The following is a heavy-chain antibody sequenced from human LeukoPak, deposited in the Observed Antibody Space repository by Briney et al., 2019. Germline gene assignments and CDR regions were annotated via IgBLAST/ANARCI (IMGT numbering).Heavy chain of an antibody. CDR3: ARVPQGTYSSGYLL. CDR1: EFTFDNYA. Sequence: PGGSLRLSCAASEFTFDNYAMSWVRQAPGKGLVWVSRIKSDGSITSYADSVKGRFTISRDNAKNTLYLQMNSLRAEDTAVYYCARVPQGTYSSGYLLWGQGTLVTVSS. CDR2: IKSDGSIT. V-gene: IGHV3-74*01. J-gene: IGHJ4*02. D-gene: IGHD3-22*01.